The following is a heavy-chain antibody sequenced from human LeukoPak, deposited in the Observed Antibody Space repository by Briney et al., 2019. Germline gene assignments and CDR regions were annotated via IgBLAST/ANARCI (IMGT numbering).Heavy chain of an antibody. D-gene: IGHD5-18*01. CDR3: ERGRGTAMVTNFDY. Sequence: ASVTVSCTSSGYTFTSYYMHWVRQAPGQGLEWMGIINPSGGSTSYSQKFQGRVTMTRDTSTCTVYMELSSLRFKDTAASLCERGRGTAMVTNFDYWGQGTLVTVSS. CDR1: GYTFTSYY. J-gene: IGHJ4*01. CDR2: INPSGGST. V-gene: IGHV1-46*01.